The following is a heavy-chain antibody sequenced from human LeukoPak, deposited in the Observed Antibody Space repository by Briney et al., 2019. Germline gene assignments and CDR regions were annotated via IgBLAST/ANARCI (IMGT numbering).Heavy chain of an antibody. CDR1: GFTFTSSA. D-gene: IGHD2-15*01. CDR3: ARAGYCSGGSCYQQNYYYYGMDV. Sequence: SVKVSCKASGFTFTSSAVQWVRQARGQRLEWIGWIVVGSGNTNYAQKFQERVTITRDMSTSTAYMELSSLRSEDTAVYYCARAGYCSGGSCYQQNYYYYGMDVWGQGTTVTVSS. J-gene: IGHJ6*02. CDR2: IVVGSGNT. V-gene: IGHV1-58*01.